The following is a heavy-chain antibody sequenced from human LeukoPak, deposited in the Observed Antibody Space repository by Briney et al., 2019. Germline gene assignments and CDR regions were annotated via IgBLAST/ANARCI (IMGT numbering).Heavy chain of an antibody. Sequence: GGSLRLSCAASGFTFSSYWMSWVRQAPGKGLEWVANIKQDGSEKYYVDSVKGRFTISRDNAKNSLYLQMDSLRAEDTAVYYCASPYDSSGYYPHDYWGQGTLATVSS. D-gene: IGHD3-22*01. CDR1: GFTFSSYW. J-gene: IGHJ4*02. V-gene: IGHV3-7*05. CDR2: IKQDGSEK. CDR3: ASPYDSSGYYPHDY.